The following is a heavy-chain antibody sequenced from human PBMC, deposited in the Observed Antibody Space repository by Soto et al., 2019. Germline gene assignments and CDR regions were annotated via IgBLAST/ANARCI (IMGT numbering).Heavy chain of an antibody. J-gene: IGHJ4*02. D-gene: IGHD5-12*01. CDR2: IKSKTDGGTT. Sequence: PGGSLRLSCAASGFTFSNAWMSWVRQAPGKGLEWVGRIKSKTDGGTTDYAAPVKGRFTISRDDSKNTLYLQMNSLKTEDTAVYYRTTEASGYENDYWGQGTLVTVSS. V-gene: IGHV3-15*01. CDR3: TTEASGYENDY. CDR1: GFTFSNAW.